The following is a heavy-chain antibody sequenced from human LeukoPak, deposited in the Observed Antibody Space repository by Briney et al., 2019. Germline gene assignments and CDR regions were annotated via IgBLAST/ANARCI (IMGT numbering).Heavy chain of an antibody. CDR3: ARAPGDSLPFGD. CDR2: ISSSGSTI. V-gene: IGHV3-48*04. J-gene: IGHJ4*02. D-gene: IGHD3-10*01. CDR1: GFTFSSYS. Sequence: GGSLRLSCTASGFTFSSYSMNWVRQAPGKGLEWVSYISSSGSTIYYADSVKGRFTISRDNAKNTLYLQMNSLRAEDTAVYYCARAPGDSLPFGDWGQGTLVTVSS.